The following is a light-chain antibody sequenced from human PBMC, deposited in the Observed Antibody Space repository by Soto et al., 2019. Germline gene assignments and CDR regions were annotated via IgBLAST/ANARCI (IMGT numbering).Light chain of an antibody. CDR2: GNN. CDR1: SSNIGAGYE. V-gene: IGLV1-40*01. Sequence: QSVLTQPPSVSGAPGQRVTISCTGSSSNIGAGYEVHWYQQLPGTAPKLLIYGNNHRPSGVPDRFSGSKSATSASLAITGLQAEDEADYYCQSYDSSLSGLYVFGTGTKLTVL. CDR3: QSYDSSLSGLYV. J-gene: IGLJ1*01.